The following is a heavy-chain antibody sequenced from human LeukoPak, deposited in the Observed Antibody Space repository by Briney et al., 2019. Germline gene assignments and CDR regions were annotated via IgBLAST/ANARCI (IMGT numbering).Heavy chain of an antibody. J-gene: IGHJ3*02. V-gene: IGHV1-24*01. CDR1: GYTLTELS. Sequence: ASVKVSCKVSGYTLTELSMHWVRQAPGKGLEWMGGFDPEDGETIYAQRFQGRVTITTDESTSTAYMELSSLRSEDTAVYYCARDRGVVGPTHGAFDIWGQGTMVTVSS. D-gene: IGHD1-26*01. CDR2: FDPEDGET. CDR3: ARDRGVVGPTHGAFDI.